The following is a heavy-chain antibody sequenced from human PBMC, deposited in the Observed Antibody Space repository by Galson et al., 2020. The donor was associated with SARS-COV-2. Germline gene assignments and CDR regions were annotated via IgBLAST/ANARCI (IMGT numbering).Heavy chain of an antibody. D-gene: IGHD5-12*01. CDR2: IYPGDSDT. CDR1: GYSFTSYW. V-gene: IGHV5-51*01. CDR3: ARRRDGYPFYY. Sequence: GESLKISCKGSGYSFTSYWIGWVRQMPGKGLEWMGMIYPGDSDTRYSPSFQGQVTISADKSISTAYLQWSSLKASDTAMCFCARRRDGYPFYYRGQGTLVTVSS. J-gene: IGHJ4*02.